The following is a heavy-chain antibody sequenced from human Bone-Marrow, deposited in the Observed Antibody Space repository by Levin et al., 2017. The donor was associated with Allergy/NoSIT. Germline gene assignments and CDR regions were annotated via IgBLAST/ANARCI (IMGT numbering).Heavy chain of an antibody. Sequence: SETLSLTCTVSGGSINSYHWTWMRQPPGKGLEWIGNIYFSGSSDYNPSLKSRVSISVDTSKNHFSLKLKSVTAEDTAVYYCAKSSSSQHFDPWGQGTLVTISS. J-gene: IGHJ5*02. CDR1: GGSINSYH. CDR2: IYFSGSS. D-gene: IGHD6-6*01. V-gene: IGHV4-59*01. CDR3: AKSSSSQHFDP.